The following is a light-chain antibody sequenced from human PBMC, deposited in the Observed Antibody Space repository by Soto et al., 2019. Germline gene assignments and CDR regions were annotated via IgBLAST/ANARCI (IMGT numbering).Light chain of an antibody. V-gene: IGLV2-14*01. CDR1: SSDVGVYNY. Sequence: QSALTQPASVSGSPGQSITISCTGTSSDVGVYNYVSWYQQHPGKAPKLMIYDVSNRPSGVSNRFSGSKSGNTASLTISGLQAEDEADYYCSSYTSSSRYVFGTGTKVTVL. CDR3: SSYTSSSRYV. J-gene: IGLJ1*01. CDR2: DVS.